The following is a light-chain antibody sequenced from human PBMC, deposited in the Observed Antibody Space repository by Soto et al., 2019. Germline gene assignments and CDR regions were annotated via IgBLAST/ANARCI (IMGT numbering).Light chain of an antibody. CDR3: ATWDDRLDGYV. CDR1: SSNIGIHS. CDR2: SNN. J-gene: IGLJ1*01. V-gene: IGLV1-44*01. Sequence: QSVLTQSPSASGTPGQRVTISCSGSSSNIGIHSVSWYQHLPGTAPKLLICSNNQRPSGVPDRFSGSKSGTSASLAISGLQSEDETDYHCATWDDRLDGYVFGTGTKLTVL.